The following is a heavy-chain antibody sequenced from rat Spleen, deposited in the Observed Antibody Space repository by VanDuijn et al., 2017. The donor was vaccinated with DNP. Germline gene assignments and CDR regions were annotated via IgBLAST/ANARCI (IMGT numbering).Heavy chain of an antibody. CDR2: ISNGGGST. CDR3: TTDNSGLNWFAF. D-gene: IGHD4-3*01. J-gene: IGHJ3*01. V-gene: IGHV5-31*01. CDR1: GFTFNNYY. Sequence: EVQLVESGGDLVQPGGSLKLSCIASGFTFNNYYMTWIRQVPGTGLEWVASISNGGGSTYYRDSVKGRFTISRDNAKTTLYLQMDSLRSEDTATYYCTTDNSGLNWFAFWGQGTLVTVSS.